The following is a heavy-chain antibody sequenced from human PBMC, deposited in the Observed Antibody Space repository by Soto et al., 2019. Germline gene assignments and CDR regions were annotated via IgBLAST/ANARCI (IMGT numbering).Heavy chain of an antibody. CDR2: IWYDASQK. Sequence: QVQVVESVGGVVQPGTSLRLSCAASGFTFNTYGMHWVSQAPGKVLEWVAVIWYDASQKYYADSVKGRFTITRDNYKNTLYLQMSSLRGEDTAVYYCSRDKTFGGTIGSAFDSWGQGTLVTVSS. J-gene: IGHJ4*02. CDR3: SRDKTFGGTIGSAFDS. CDR1: GFTFNTYG. D-gene: IGHD3-16*01. V-gene: IGHV3-33*01.